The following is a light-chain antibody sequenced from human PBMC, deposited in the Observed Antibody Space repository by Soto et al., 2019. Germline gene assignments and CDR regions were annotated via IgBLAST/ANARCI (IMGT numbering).Light chain of an antibody. Sequence: EIVLTQSPGSLSLSPGERATLSCRASQSVRSSYLAWYQQKPGQAPRLLIYGASSRATGIPDRFSGSGSGTGFILTISKLEAEDFAVYYCQQYGNSPITFGQGTRLEIK. V-gene: IGKV3-20*01. CDR1: QSVRSSY. CDR2: GAS. CDR3: QQYGNSPIT. J-gene: IGKJ5*01.